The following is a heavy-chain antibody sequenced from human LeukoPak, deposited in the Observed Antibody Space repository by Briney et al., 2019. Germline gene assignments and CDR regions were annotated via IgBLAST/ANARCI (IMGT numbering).Heavy chain of an antibody. V-gene: IGHV4-30-2*01. J-gene: IGHJ4*02. Sequence: SQTLSLTCTVSGGSISSGGYYWNWIRQPPGKGLEWIGEINHSGSTNYNPSLKSRVTISVDTSKNQFSLKLSSVTAADTAVYYCAKSYSGTYLWFFDYWGQGTLVTVSS. CDR1: GGSISSGGYY. CDR3: AKSYSGTYLWFFDY. CDR2: INHSGST. D-gene: IGHD1-26*01.